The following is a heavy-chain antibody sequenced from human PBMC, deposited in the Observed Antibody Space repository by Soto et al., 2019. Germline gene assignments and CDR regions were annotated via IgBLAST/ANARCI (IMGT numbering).Heavy chain of an antibody. J-gene: IGHJ5*02. V-gene: IGHV1-3*01. CDR2: INAGNGKT. CDR1: GYTFTSYA. D-gene: IGHD2-21*02. Sequence: QVQLVQSGAEVKKPGASVKVSCKASGYTFTSYAMHWVRQAPGQRLEWMGWINAGNGKTKYSQKLQGRVTITRDTSASTAYMELSRLRSEDTAVYYCARGFRGGDADGFDPCGQVTLVTVSS. CDR3: ARGFRGGDADGFDP.